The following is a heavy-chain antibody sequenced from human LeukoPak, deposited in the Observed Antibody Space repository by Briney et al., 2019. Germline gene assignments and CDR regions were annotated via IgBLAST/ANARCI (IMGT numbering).Heavy chain of an antibody. CDR3: ARELGYLGTGYFDL. CDR2: ISGSCTWT. D-gene: IGHD7-27*01. V-gene: IGHV3-23*01. J-gene: IGHJ2*01. CDR1: GCTFGTYC. Sequence: AGSLRLSCEASGCTFGTYCMSWVRQAPGKGLEWVSGISGSCTWTYYAASMRGRFTFSSDTSKQTPHLQITNLTADDTANYYWARELGYLGTGYFDLWGRGTLVTVSS.